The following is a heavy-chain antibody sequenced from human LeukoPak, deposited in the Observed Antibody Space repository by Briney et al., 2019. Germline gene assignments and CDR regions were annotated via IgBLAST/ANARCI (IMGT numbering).Heavy chain of an antibody. D-gene: IGHD3-22*01. Sequence: GGSLRLSCTGSGFSFGDYAMSWVRQAPGKGLEWVGRIKSKTDGGTTDYAAPVKGRFTIPRDDSKNTLYLQMNSLKTEDTAVYYCTTGDTMIVVVSHYFDYWGQGTLVTVSS. CDR3: TTGDTMIVVVSHYFDY. CDR2: IKSKTDGGTT. J-gene: IGHJ4*02. V-gene: IGHV3-15*01. CDR1: GFSFGDYA.